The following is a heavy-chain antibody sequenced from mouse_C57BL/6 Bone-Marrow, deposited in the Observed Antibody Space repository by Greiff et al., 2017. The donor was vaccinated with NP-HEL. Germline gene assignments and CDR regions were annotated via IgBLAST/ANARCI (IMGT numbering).Heavy chain of an antibody. D-gene: IGHD2-5*01. V-gene: IGHV5-4*03. CDR2: ISDGGSYT. J-gene: IGHJ3*01. CDR1: GFTFSSYA. Sequence: EVNLVESGGGLVKPGGSLKLSCAASGFTFSSYAMSWVRQTPEKRLEWVATISDGGSYTYYPDNVKGRFTISRDNAKNNLYLQMSHLKSEDTAMYYCARGAYYSNSWFAYWGQGTLVTVS. CDR3: ARGAYYSNSWFAY.